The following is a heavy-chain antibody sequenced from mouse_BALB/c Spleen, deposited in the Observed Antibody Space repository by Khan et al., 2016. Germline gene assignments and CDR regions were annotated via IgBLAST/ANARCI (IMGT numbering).Heavy chain of an antibody. V-gene: IGHV14-3*02. CDR3: SRGVYGYEFAY. D-gene: IGHD2-2*01. Sequence: VQLQQSGAELVKPGASVKLSCTVSGFNIKDTYMHWVNQRPEQGLEWIGRIDPANGNTKYDPKFQDKATITADTSSNTAYLQLSSLTSEDTAVYYWSRGVYGYEFAYWGQGTLVPGSA. CDR1: GFNIKDTY. J-gene: IGHJ3*01. CDR2: IDPANGNT.